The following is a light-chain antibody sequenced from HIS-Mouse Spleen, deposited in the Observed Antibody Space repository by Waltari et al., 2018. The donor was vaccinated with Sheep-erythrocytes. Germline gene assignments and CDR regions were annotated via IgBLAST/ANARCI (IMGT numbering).Light chain of an antibody. V-gene: IGLV2-8*01. Sequence: QSALTQPPSASGSPGHSVTISCSGTSSDVRGYNHVSSYEQPPGKAPKLMIYEVSKRPSGVPDRFSGSKSGNTASLTVSGLQAEDEADYYCSSYAGSNNWVFGGGTKLTVL. CDR3: SSYAGSNNWV. CDR2: EVS. J-gene: IGLJ3*02. CDR1: SSDVRGYNH.